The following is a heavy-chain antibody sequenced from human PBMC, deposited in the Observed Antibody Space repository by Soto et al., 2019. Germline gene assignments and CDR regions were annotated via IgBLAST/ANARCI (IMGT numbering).Heavy chain of an antibody. D-gene: IGHD6-19*01. V-gene: IGHV1-18*01. CDR2: ISAYNGNT. Sequence: ASVKVSCKASGYTFTSYGISWVRQAPGQGLEWMGWISAYNGNTNYAQKLQGRVTMTTDTSTSTAYMELRSLRSDDTAVYYCVKKNPSSGWYDFWGQGTLVTVSS. CDR1: GYTFTSYG. J-gene: IGHJ4*02. CDR3: VKKNPSSGWYDF.